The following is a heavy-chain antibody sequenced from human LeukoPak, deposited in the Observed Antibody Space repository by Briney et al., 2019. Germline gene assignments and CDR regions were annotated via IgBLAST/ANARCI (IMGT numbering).Heavy chain of an antibody. Sequence: SETLSLTCTVSGGSISSGSYYWSWIRRPAGKGLDWIGRIYTSGSTNYNPSLKSRVTISVDTSKNQFSLKLSSVTAADTAVYYCARHTDKVNYYYYGMDVWGQGTTVTVSS. CDR1: GGSISSGSYY. J-gene: IGHJ6*02. V-gene: IGHV4-61*02. CDR3: ARHTDKVNYYYYGMDV. CDR2: IYTSGST. D-gene: IGHD5-18*01.